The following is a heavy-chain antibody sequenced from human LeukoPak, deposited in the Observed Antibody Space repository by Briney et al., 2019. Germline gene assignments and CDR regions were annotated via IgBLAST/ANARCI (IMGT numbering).Heavy chain of an antibody. V-gene: IGHV1-69*04. Sequence: ASVKVSCKASGGTFSSYAISWVRQAPGQGLEWMGRIIPILGIANYAQKFQGRVTITADKSTSTAYMELSSLRSEDTAVYYCARESRYSSGWHLPNYWGQGTLVTVSS. J-gene: IGHJ4*02. CDR3: ARESRYSSGWHLPNY. CDR2: IIPILGIA. CDR1: GGTFSSYA. D-gene: IGHD6-19*01.